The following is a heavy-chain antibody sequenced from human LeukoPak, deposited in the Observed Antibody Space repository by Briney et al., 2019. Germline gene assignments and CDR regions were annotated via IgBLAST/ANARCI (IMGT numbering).Heavy chain of an antibody. V-gene: IGHV4-4*07. CDR1: GGSISSYY. D-gene: IGHD6-6*01. J-gene: IGHJ6*03. CDR2: IYTSGST. CDR3: AREGSSSTGYYYYMDV. Sequence: PSETLSLTCTVSGGSISSYYWSWIRQPAGKGLEWIGRIYTSGSTNYNPSLKSRVTMSVDMSKNQFSLKLSSVTAADTAVYYCAREGSSSTGYYYYMDVWGKGTTVTVSS.